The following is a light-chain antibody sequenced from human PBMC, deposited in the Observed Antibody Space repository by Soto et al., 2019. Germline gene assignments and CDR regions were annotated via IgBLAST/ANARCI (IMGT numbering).Light chain of an antibody. V-gene: IGLV1-40*01. CDR2: ANI. J-gene: IGLJ1*01. Sequence: QSVLTQPPSVSGAPGQRVTISCTRSSSNIGAGYDVHWYQQRPGAAPKLLISANINRPSGVPDRFSGSKSGTSASLAITGLQADDEGEYYCQSYDSTLSARYVFGTGTKVTVL. CDR1: SSNIGAGYD. CDR3: QSYDSTLSARYV.